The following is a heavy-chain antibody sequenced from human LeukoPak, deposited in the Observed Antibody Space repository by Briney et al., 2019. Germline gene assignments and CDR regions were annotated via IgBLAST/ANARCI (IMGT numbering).Heavy chain of an antibody. CDR1: GFTFRNYL. J-gene: IGHJ4*02. V-gene: IGHV3-48*01. CDR3: AKGPIVEVIRPYFDY. D-gene: IGHD3-22*01. Sequence: GGSLRLSCAASGFTFRNYLMNWVRQAPGKGLEWVSFISSTGGTIYYADSVKGRFTVSRDNGKNSLLLQMNSLRAEDTAVYYCAKGPIVEVIRPYFDYWGQGTLVTVSS. CDR2: ISSTGGTI.